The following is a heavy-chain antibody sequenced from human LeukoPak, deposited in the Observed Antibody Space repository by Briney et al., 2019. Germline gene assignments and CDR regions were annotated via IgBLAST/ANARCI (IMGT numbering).Heavy chain of an antibody. V-gene: IGHV4-61*02. CDR2: IYPSGNT. CDR1: GGSMRTGLYY. Sequence: SGTLSLTCAVSGGSMRTGLYYWNWIRQPAGKGLEWIGRIYPSGNTNYNPSLESRVTISVDTAKNQFSLKLISVTAADTALYYCARGQYDFWSGYDVNWFDPWGQGTLVTVSS. D-gene: IGHD3-3*01. J-gene: IGHJ5*02. CDR3: ARGQYDFWSGYDVNWFDP.